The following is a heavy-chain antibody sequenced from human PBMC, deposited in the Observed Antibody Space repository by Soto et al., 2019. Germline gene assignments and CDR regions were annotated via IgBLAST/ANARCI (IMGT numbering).Heavy chain of an antibody. CDR3: ARVGSGSYYDFNWFDP. D-gene: IGHD1-26*01. V-gene: IGHV4-59*01. Sequence: PSETLSLTCTFSGGSISAYYWSWIRQPPGKGLEWIGHIYYSGSTNYSPSLKSRVTISMGTSKRQFSLKLRSVTAADTAVYYCARVGSGSYYDFNWFDPWGQGKVVTVSS. J-gene: IGHJ5*02. CDR1: GGSISAYY. CDR2: IYYSGST.